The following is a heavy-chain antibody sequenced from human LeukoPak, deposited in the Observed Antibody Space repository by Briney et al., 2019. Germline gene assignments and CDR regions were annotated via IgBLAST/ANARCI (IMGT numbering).Heavy chain of an antibody. V-gene: IGHV1-2*02. Sequence: ASVKVSCKASGYTFTSYGISWVRQAPGQGLEWMGWINPNSGGTNYAQKFQGRVTMTRDTSISTAYMELSRLRSDDTAVYYCARVSKTSLDAFDIWGQGTMVTVSS. J-gene: IGHJ3*02. CDR3: ARVSKTSLDAFDI. D-gene: IGHD2-2*01. CDR1: GYTFTSYG. CDR2: INPNSGGT.